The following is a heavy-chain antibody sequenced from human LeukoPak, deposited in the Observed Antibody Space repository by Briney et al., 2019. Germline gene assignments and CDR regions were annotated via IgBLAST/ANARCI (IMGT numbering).Heavy chain of an antibody. D-gene: IGHD6-19*01. CDR1: GFTFSSYW. J-gene: IGHJ3*02. V-gene: IGHV3-7*01. Sequence: GSLRLSCAASGFTFSSYWMSWVRQAPGKGLEWAANIKQDGSEKYYVDSVKGRFTISRDNAKNSLYLQMNSLRAEDTAVYYCARVEAVAGLDAFDIGGQGTMVTVSS. CDR2: IKQDGSEK. CDR3: ARVEAVAGLDAFDI.